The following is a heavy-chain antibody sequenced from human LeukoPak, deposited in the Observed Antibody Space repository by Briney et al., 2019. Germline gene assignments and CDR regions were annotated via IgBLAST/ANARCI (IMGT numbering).Heavy chain of an antibody. J-gene: IGHJ4*02. CDR2: ISSSGSTI. D-gene: IGHD3-3*01. Sequence: RGSLRLSCAASGFTFSDYYMSWIRQAPGKGLEWVSYISSSGSTIYYADSVKGRFTISRDNAKNSLYLQMNSLRAEDTAVYYCARDPLAYDFWSGYYRYFDYWGQGTLVTVSS. CDR1: GFTFSDYY. CDR3: ARDPLAYDFWSGYYRYFDY. V-gene: IGHV3-11*04.